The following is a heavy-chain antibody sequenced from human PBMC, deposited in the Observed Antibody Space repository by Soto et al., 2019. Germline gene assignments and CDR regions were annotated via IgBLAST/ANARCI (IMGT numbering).Heavy chain of an antibody. V-gene: IGHV3-11*05. CDR1: GFTFSDYY. CDR3: ARGRSQTSFSFEY. Sequence: GGSLRLSCAASGFTFSDYYMSWIRQAPGKGLEWVSYISSSSSYTNYADSVKGRFTISRDNAKNSLYLQMNSLRAEDTAVYYCARGRSQTSFSFEYWGQGSLVTVSS. CDR2: ISSSSSYT. J-gene: IGHJ4*02.